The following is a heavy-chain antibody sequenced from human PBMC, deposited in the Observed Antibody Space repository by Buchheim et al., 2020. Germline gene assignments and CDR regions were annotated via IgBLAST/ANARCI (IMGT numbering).Heavy chain of an antibody. CDR3: AKDHCSSTSCYENLYYYYYGMDV. Sequence: EVQLLESGGGLVQPGGSLRLSCAASGFTFSSFAMSWVRQAPGKGLEWVSAISGSGGSTYYADSVKGRFTISRANSKNTLYLQMNSLRAEDTAVYYCAKDHCSSTSCYENLYYYYYGMDVWGQGTT. V-gene: IGHV3-23*01. J-gene: IGHJ6*02. D-gene: IGHD2-2*01. CDR2: ISGSGGST. CDR1: GFTFSSFA.